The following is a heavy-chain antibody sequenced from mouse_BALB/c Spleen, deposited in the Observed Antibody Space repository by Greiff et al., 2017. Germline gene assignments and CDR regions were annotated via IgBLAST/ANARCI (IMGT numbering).Heavy chain of an antibody. V-gene: IGHV1-14*01. CDR1: GYTFTSYV. J-gene: IGHJ4*01. Sequence: EFQLQQSGPELVKPGASVKMSCKASGYTFTSYVMHWVKQKPGQGLEWIGYINPYNDGTKYNEKFKGKATLTSDKSSSTAYMELSSLTSEDSAVYYCARGEVRRFYAMDYWGQGTSVTVSS. CDR3: ARGEVRRFYAMDY. CDR2: INPYNDGT. D-gene: IGHD2-14*01.